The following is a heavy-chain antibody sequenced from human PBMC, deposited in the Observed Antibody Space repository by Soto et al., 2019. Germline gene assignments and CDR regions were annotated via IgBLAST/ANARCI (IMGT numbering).Heavy chain of an antibody. V-gene: IGHV4-30-4*01. Sequence: PSETLSLTCTVSGGSISSGDYDWSWIRRPPGKGLEWIGYIYYSGSTYYNPSLKSRVTISVDTSKNQFSLKLSSVTAADTAVYHCARGGLPPRSIAARHRFDPWGQGTLVTVSS. CDR2: IYYSGST. J-gene: IGHJ5*02. CDR3: ARGGLPPRSIAARHRFDP. D-gene: IGHD6-6*01. CDR1: GGSISSGDYD.